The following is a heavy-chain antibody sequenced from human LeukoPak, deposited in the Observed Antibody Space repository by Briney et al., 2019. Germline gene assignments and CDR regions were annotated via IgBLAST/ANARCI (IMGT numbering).Heavy chain of an antibody. CDR3: ARLDGDILTGYYDYFDY. CDR2: IYYSGST. V-gene: IGHV4-39*01. J-gene: IGHJ4*02. D-gene: IGHD3-9*01. CDR1: GGSISSSSYY. Sequence: SKTLSLTCTVSGGSISSSSYYWGWIRQPPGKGLEWIGSIYYSGSTYYNPSLKSRVTISVDTSKNQFSLKLSSVTAADTAVYYCARLDGDILTGYYDYFDYWGQGTLVTVSS.